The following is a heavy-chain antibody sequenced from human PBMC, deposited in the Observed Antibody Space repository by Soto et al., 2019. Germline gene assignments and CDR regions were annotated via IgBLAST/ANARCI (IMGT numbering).Heavy chain of an antibody. CDR2: ITTTGDT. J-gene: IGHJ4*02. Sequence: HPGGSLRLSCAASGFIFSSYDVHWVRQAPGKGLEWVSVITTTGDTYYAASVKGRFTISRENARNTLYLQMNSLRAEDTAVYYCAKDVSSSGWFPNDNWGQGTLVTVSS. CDR1: GFIFSSYD. D-gene: IGHD6-19*01. V-gene: IGHV3-13*01. CDR3: AKDVSSSGWFPNDN.